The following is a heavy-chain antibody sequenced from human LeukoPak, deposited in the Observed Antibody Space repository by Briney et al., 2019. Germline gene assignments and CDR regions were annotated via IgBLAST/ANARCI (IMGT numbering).Heavy chain of an antibody. Sequence: SETLSLTCTVSGGSISNYYWSWIRQPPGKGLEWIGYIYYSGSTNYNPSLKSRVTISVDTSKNQFSLKLNSVTAAGTAVYYCARTYCGGDCYYRYWGQGTLVTVSS. CDR2: IYYSGST. V-gene: IGHV4-59*01. D-gene: IGHD2-21*02. CDR3: ARTYCGGDCYYRY. J-gene: IGHJ4*02. CDR1: GGSISNYY.